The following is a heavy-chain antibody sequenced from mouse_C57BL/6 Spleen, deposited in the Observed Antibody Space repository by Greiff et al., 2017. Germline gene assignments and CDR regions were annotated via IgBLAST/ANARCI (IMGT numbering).Heavy chain of an antibody. CDR2: IRNKANGYTT. CDR3: ARSCCGSSPGWFAY. CDR1: GFTFTDYY. D-gene: IGHD1-1*01. Sequence: EVKLVESGGGLVQPGGSLSLSCAASGFTFTDYYMSWVRQPPGKALEWLGFIRNKANGYTTEYSASVKGRFTISRDNSQGILYLQMNALRAEDSATYYCARSCCGSSPGWFAYWGQGTLVTVSA. V-gene: IGHV7-3*01. J-gene: IGHJ3*01.